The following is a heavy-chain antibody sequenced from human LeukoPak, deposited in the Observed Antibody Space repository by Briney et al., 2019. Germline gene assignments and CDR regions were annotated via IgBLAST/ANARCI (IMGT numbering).Heavy chain of an antibody. CDR2: IYNSGNN. Sequence: SETLSLTCTVSGGSISSDYWQWIRQPPGKGLEWVGYIYNSGNNHYNSSLKSRVTISIDTSKNQFSLKLASVTAADTAVYYCARELWFANAPGSWMDPWGQGTLVTVSA. D-gene: IGHD2-21*01. CDR1: GGSISSDY. V-gene: IGHV4-59*12. J-gene: IGHJ5*02. CDR3: ARELWFANAPGSWMDP.